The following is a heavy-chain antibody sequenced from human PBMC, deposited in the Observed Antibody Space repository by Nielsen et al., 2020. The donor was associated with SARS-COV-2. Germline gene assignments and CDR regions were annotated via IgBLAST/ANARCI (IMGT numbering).Heavy chain of an antibody. J-gene: IGHJ4*02. D-gene: IGHD3-3*01. CDR1: GGSFSGYY. CDR3: VRGAPIYDFWSATYYFDY. Sequence: SETLSLTCAVYGGSFSGYYWSWIRQPPGKGLEWIGEINHSGSTNYNPSLKSRVTISVDTSKNQFSLKLSSVTAADTAVYYCVRGAPIYDFWSATYYFDYWGQGTLVTVSS. V-gene: IGHV4-34*01. CDR2: INHSGST.